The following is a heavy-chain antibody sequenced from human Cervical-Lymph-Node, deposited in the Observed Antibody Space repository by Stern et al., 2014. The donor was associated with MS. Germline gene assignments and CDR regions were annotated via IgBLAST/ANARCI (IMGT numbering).Heavy chain of an antibody. V-gene: IGHV7-4-1*02. Sequence: VQLLQSGPELKEPGASLKVSCTASGYPFTPSPLHWVRQPPAQGLAWMGCVHTTNGDPTYALGFTRRLVFYSDTYVSTAYLQINSLKAEDTAVYYCATFRGRLGEAFDYWGQGTLLTVSS. CDR3: ATFRGRLGEAFDY. D-gene: IGHD3-10*01. CDR2: VHTTNGDP. J-gene: IGHJ4*02. CDR1: GYPFTPSP.